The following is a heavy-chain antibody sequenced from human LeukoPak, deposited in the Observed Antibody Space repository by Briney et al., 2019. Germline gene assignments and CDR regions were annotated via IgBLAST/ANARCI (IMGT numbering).Heavy chain of an antibody. D-gene: IGHD6-19*01. CDR1: GGSFSGYY. Sequence: PSETLSLTCAVYGGSFSGYYWSWIRQPPGKGLEWIGEINHSGSTNYNPSLKSRVTISVDTSKNQFSLKLSSVTAADTAVYYCARVTRVAGRVNYMDVWGKGTTVTISS. J-gene: IGHJ6*03. V-gene: IGHV4-34*01. CDR2: INHSGST. CDR3: ARVTRVAGRVNYMDV.